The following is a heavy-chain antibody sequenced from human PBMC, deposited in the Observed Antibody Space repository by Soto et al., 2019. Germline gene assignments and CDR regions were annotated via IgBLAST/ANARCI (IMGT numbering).Heavy chain of an antibody. Sequence: ASVKVSCKASGYTFTSRDIHWMRQAPGQSLEWMGRINVGNGNTRYSQKFQGRVTITRDTSATTAYMELTSLRFEDTAVYYCARDDGSFDYWGLGTLVTVSS. CDR1: GYTFTSRD. CDR3: ARDDGSFDY. CDR2: INVGNGNT. J-gene: IGHJ4*02. V-gene: IGHV1-3*01.